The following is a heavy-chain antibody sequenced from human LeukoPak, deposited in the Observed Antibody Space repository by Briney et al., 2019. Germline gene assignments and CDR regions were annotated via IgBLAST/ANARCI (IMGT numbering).Heavy chain of an antibody. CDR3: AKELAVAGYYGMDV. Sequence: GGSLRLSCTDSRFTFSRSAMHWVRQAPGKGLEWVAVTSYDGIHKYYADSVKGRFTISRDNSKNTLYLQMNSLRAEDTAVYYCAKELAVAGYYGMDVWGQGTTVTVSS. J-gene: IGHJ6*02. CDR1: RFTFSRSA. D-gene: IGHD6-19*01. CDR2: TSYDGIHK. V-gene: IGHV3-30-3*01.